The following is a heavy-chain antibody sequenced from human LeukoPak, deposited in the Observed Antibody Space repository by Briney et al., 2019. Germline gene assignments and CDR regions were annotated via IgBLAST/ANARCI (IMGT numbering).Heavy chain of an antibody. V-gene: IGHV4-59*13. J-gene: IGHJ4*02. Sequence: SETLSLTCTVSGXSISSDYWTWIRQPPGMGLEWIAYIYYSGTTNYNPFLKSRVTMSVDTSRTQFSLELPSVTAADSAVYYCARYLRQPGTFYLDHWGQGTLVTVSS. D-gene: IGHD3-16*01. CDR3: ARYLRQPGTFYLDH. CDR2: IYYSGTT. CDR1: GXSISSDY.